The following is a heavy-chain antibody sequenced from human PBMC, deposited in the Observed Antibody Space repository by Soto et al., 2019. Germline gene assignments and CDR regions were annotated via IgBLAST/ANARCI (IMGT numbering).Heavy chain of an antibody. CDR3: ARGGNRYSPTSSGVGGFDY. CDR1: AASISSSY. Sequence: SETLSLTCKVSAASISSSYWSWIRQSRGKGLEWIAYIYHTGTTNYNPSLKSRVTISLDTSKSQFSLNLTSLTNADTAVYFCARGGNRYSPTSSGVGGFDYWGQGTLVTVS. J-gene: IGHJ4*02. D-gene: IGHD5-12*01. V-gene: IGHV4-59*01. CDR2: IYHTGTT.